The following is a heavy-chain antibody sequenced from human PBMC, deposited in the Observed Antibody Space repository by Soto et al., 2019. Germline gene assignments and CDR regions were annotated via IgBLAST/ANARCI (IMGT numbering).Heavy chain of an antibody. D-gene: IGHD2-21*02. Sequence: EVQLLESGGGLVQPGGSLRLSCAASGFTFSSYAMSWVRQAPGKGLEWVSAISGSGGSTYYADSVKGRFTISRDNSKNTLSLQMNSLRAEDTAVYYCAKPNCGGDCYSKLVYWGQGTLVTASS. J-gene: IGHJ4*02. CDR1: GFTFSSYA. CDR2: ISGSGGST. CDR3: AKPNCGGDCYSKLVY. V-gene: IGHV3-23*01.